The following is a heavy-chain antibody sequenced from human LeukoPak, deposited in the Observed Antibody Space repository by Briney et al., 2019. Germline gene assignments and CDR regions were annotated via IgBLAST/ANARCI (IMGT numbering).Heavy chain of an antibody. V-gene: IGHV3-33*01. CDR2: IWYDGSNK. CDR3: ARDFRYSGSYHHWFDP. CDR1: GXTFSSYG. Sequence: GRSLRLSCAASGXTFSSYGMHWVRQAPGKGLEWVAVIWYDGSNKYYADSVKGRFTISRDNAKNSPSLQMNSLRAEDTAVYYCARDFRYSGSYHHWFDPWGQGTLVTVSS. J-gene: IGHJ5*02. D-gene: IGHD1-26*01.